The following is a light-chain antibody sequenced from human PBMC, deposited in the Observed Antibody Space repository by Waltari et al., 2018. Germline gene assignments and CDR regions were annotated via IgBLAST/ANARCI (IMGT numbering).Light chain of an antibody. CDR3: CSYAGSYTYV. CDR2: DVS. J-gene: IGLJ1*01. Sequence: QSALTQPPSVSGSPGQSVTISCTGTSSDVGAYNYVSWYQQHPGKAPKLMIYDVSKRPSGVPYRFPGSKSGNTASLTISGLQGEDEADYYCCSYAGSYTYVFGTGTKVTVL. CDR1: SSDVGAYNY. V-gene: IGLV2-11*01.